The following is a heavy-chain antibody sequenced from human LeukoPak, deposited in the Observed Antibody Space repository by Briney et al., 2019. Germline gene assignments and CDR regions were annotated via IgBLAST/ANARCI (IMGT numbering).Heavy chain of an antibody. CDR2: INHSGST. CDR3: ASTDYYDSRGPDP. Sequence: SETLSLTCAVYGGSFSGYYWSWIRQPPGKGLEWIGEINHSGSTNYNPSLKSRVTISVDTSKNQFSLKLSSVTAADTAVYYCASTDYYDSRGPDPWGQGTLVTVSS. J-gene: IGHJ5*02. D-gene: IGHD3-22*01. V-gene: IGHV4-34*01. CDR1: GGSFSGYY.